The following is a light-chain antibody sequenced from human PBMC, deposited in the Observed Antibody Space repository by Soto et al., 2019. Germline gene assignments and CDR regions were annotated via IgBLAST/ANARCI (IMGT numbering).Light chain of an antibody. Sequence: EIVMMQSPATLSVSPRERATLSCRASQALGNNLAWYQHKPGQAPRLLIYGASTRATGVPVRFSGSGSETEFTLSISSLQSDDLAVYYCQQYTNWPYTFGKGPNWRSN. V-gene: IGKV3-15*01. J-gene: IGKJ2*01. CDR3: QQYTNWPYT. CDR2: GAS. CDR1: QALGNN.